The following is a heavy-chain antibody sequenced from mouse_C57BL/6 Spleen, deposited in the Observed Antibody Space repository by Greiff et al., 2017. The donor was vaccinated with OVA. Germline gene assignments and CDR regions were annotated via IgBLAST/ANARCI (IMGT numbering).Heavy chain of an antibody. J-gene: IGHJ3*01. CDR1: GYTFTSYW. CDR3: ARECDGLFAY. CDR2: IDPADSYT. V-gene: IGHV1-69*01. D-gene: IGHD2-3*01. Sequence: VQLQQPGAELVMPGASVKLSCKASGYTFTSYWMHWVKQRPGQGLEWIGEIDPADSYTNYNQKFKGKSTLTVDKSSSTAYMQLSSLTSEDSAVYYCARECDGLFAYWGQGTLVTVSA.